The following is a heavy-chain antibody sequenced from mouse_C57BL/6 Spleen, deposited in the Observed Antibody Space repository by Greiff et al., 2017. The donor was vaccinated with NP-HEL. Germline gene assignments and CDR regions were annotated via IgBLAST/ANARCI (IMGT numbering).Heavy chain of an antibody. D-gene: IGHD4-1*01. V-gene: IGHV1-82*01. CDR1: GYAFSSSW. J-gene: IGHJ4*01. CDR3: ARNCPMDY. Sequence: QVQLQQSGPELVKPGASVKISCKASGYAFSSSWLNWVKQRPGKGLEWIGRIYPGDGDTNYNGTFKGKATLTADKSSSTAYLQLSSLTSEDSAVYFCARNCPMDYWGQGTSVTVSS. CDR2: IYPGDGDT.